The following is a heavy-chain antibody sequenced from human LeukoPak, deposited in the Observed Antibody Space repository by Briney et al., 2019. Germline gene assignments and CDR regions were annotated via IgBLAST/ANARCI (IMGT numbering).Heavy chain of an antibody. Sequence: GGSLRLSCAASGFTFSSYAMSWVRQAPGKGLEWVSTISGSGTTTYHADSVKGQFTISRDNSKSTLYLQKNSLTAEDTAVYYCAKHMVVLAATYFDYWGQGTLVTVSS. V-gene: IGHV3-23*01. J-gene: IGHJ4*02. CDR3: AKHMVVLAATYFDY. CDR2: ISGSGTTT. CDR1: GFTFSSYA. D-gene: IGHD2-15*01.